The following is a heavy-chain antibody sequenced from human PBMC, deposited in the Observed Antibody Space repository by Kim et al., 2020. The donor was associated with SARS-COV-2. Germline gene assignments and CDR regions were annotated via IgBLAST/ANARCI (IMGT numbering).Heavy chain of an antibody. D-gene: IGHD5-18*01. Sequence: GGSLRLSCAASGFTFDDYAMHWVRQAPGKGLEWVSGISWNSGSIGYADSVKGRFTISRDNAKNSLYLQMNSLRAEDTALYYCAKEIHGYSYGYPFDYWGQGTLVTVSS. CDR1: GFTFDDYA. CDR3: AKEIHGYSYGYPFDY. J-gene: IGHJ4*02. V-gene: IGHV3-9*01. CDR2: ISWNSGSI.